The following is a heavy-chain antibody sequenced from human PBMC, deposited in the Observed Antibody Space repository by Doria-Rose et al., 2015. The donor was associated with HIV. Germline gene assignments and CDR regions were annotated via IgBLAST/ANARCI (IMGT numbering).Heavy chain of an antibody. V-gene: IGHV4-34*01. CDR2: IHQSGST. CDR3: ARGAYYFDRSGPDF. J-gene: IGHJ4*02. Sequence: SGYYLSWIRQPPGKGLEWIGEIHQSGSTNYNPSLKTRVTISVDTSKNQFSLNLRSVTAADTAVYYCARGAYYFDRSGPDFWGQGTLVTVSS. D-gene: IGHD3-22*01. CDR1: SGYY.